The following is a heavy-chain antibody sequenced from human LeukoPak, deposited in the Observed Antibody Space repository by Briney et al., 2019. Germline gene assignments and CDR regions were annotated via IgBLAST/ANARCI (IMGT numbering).Heavy chain of an antibody. Sequence: MASETLSLTCAVYGGSFSGYYWSWIRQPPGKGLEWIGEINHSGSTNYNPSLKSRVTISVDTSKNQFSLKLSSVTAADTAVYYCARVVAVDYYDSSDEDWFDPWGQGTLVTVSS. J-gene: IGHJ5*02. CDR2: INHSGST. CDR1: GGSFSGYY. D-gene: IGHD3-22*01. V-gene: IGHV4-34*01. CDR3: ARVVAVDYYDSSDEDWFDP.